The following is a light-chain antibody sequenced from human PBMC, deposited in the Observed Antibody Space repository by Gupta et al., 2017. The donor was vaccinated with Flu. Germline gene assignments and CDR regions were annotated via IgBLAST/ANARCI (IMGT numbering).Light chain of an antibody. Sequence: ATLSVSPGERATLSCRASQSVSRNLAWYQQKPGQAPRLLIYGASTRATGIPARFSGSGSGTEFTLTISSLQSEDFAIYYCQQYNNWPPNTFGQGTKLEIK. J-gene: IGKJ2*01. V-gene: IGKV3-15*01. CDR1: QSVSRN. CDR2: GAS. CDR3: QQYNNWPPNT.